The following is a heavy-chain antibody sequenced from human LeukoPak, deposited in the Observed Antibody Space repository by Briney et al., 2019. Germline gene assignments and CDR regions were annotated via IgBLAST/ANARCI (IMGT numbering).Heavy chain of an antibody. D-gene: IGHD2-15*01. CDR3: ARRWDCRGKSCFPLHDAFGV. J-gene: IGHJ3*01. Sequence: GESLKVSCKGSGDSFTKYSIGWVRQMPGKGLEGMGTINPGDSDSRYSPSFQGQVTISAVKSISTAYLQWSRLEASDTAIYYCARRWDCRGKSCFPLHDAFGVWGQGTLVTVSS. CDR1: GDSFTKYS. CDR2: INPGDSDS. V-gene: IGHV5-51*01.